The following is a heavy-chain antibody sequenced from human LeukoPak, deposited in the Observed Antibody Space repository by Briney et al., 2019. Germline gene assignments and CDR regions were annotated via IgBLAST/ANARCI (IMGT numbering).Heavy chain of an antibody. CDR3: ARRGEMASVFDY. Sequence: GGSLRLSCVAPGFALSSYGMHWVRQAPGKGLEWVAFIRNDGINKHYADSVRGRFTISRDNSKNTLYLQMNSLTTEDTALYYCARRGEMASVFDYWGQGTLVTVSS. J-gene: IGHJ4*02. V-gene: IGHV3-30*02. D-gene: IGHD5-24*01. CDR2: IRNDGINK. CDR1: GFALSSYG.